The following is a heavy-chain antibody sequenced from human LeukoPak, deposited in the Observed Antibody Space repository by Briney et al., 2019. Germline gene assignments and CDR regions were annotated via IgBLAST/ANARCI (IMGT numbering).Heavy chain of an antibody. CDR2: ISGSGGST. V-gene: IGHV3-23*01. CDR1: GFTFSGYT. CDR3: ATRGVVITYYIDY. D-gene: IGHD3-3*01. Sequence: GGSLRLSCAASGFTFSGYTMTWVRQAPRKGLEWVPGISGSGGSTYYAASVKGRFTISRYNSKNTLYLQMNRLRAEDTAVYFFATRGVVITYYIDYWGQGTLVTVSS. J-gene: IGHJ4*02.